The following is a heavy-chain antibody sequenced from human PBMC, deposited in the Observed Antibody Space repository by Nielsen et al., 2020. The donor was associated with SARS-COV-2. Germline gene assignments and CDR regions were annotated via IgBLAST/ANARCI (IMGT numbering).Heavy chain of an antibody. CDR3: AKIGGSYWNYYYYGMDV. V-gene: IGHV3-23*01. CDR1: GFTFSSYA. Sequence: GESLKISCAASGFTFSSYAMSWVRQAPGKGLEWVSAISGSGGSTYYADSVKGRFTIPRDNSKNTLYLQMNSLRAEDTAVYYCAKIGGSYWNYYYYGMDVWGQGTTVTVSS. J-gene: IGHJ6*02. CDR2: ISGSGGST. D-gene: IGHD1-26*01.